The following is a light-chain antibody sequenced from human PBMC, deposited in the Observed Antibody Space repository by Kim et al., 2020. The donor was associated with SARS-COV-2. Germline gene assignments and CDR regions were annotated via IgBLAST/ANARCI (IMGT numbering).Light chain of an antibody. V-gene: IGLV2-11*01. CDR3: YSYAGSFILV. CDR1: SSDIGGYDY. J-gene: IGLJ3*02. CDR2: GVT. Sequence: GQSVTISCTGTSSDIGGYDYVSWYQQHPGKAPKLMIYGVTKRPSGVPDRFSASKSGNTASLTISGVQVEDEADYYCYSYAGSFILVFGGGTKVTVL.